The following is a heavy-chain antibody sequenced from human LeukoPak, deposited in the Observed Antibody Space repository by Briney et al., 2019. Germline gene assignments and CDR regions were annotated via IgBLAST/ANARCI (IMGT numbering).Heavy chain of an antibody. D-gene: IGHD3-10*01. Sequence: SETLSLTCTVSGGSITSSNYQWGWIRQPPGKGLEWIGSIYYSGSTNYNPSLKSRVTISVDTSKNQFSLKLSSVTAADTAVYYCARGGYYGSGSYVYWGYYYYYMDVWGKGASVIISS. CDR2: IYYSGST. CDR1: GGSITSSNYQ. V-gene: IGHV4-39*07. J-gene: IGHJ6*03. CDR3: ARGGYYGSGSYVYWGYYYYYMDV.